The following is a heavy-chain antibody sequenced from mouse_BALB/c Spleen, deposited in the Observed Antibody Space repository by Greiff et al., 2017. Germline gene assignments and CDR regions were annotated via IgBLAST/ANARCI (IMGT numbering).Heavy chain of an antibody. D-gene: IGHD2-2*01. V-gene: IGHV5-17*02. CDR3: ARWLNAMDY. CDR1: GFTFSSFG. J-gene: IGHJ4*01. Sequence: EVMLVESGGGLVKPGGSLKLSCAASGFTFSSFGMHWVRQAPEKGLEWVAYISSGSSTIYYADTVKGRFTISRDNPKNTLFLQMTSLRSEDTAMYYCARWLNAMDYWGQGTSVTVSS. CDR2: ISSGSSTI.